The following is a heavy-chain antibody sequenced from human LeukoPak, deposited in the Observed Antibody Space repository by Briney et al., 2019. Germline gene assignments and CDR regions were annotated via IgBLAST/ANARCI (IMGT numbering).Heavy chain of an antibody. V-gene: IGHV4-34*01. CDR2: INHSGST. Sequence: SETLSLTCAVYGGSFSGYYWSWIRQPPGKGLEWIGEINHSGSTNYNPSLKSRVTISVDTSKNQFSLKLSSVTAADTAVYYCARQKRGYSYGYYCYYYMDVWGKGTTVTVSS. CDR1: GGSFSGYY. D-gene: IGHD5-18*01. J-gene: IGHJ6*03. CDR3: ARQKRGYSYGYYCYYYMDV.